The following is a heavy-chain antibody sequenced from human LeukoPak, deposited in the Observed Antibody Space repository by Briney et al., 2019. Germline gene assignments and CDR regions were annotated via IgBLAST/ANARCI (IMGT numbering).Heavy chain of an antibody. CDR1: GFTFSSYA. V-gene: IGHV3-23*01. Sequence: GGSLRLSCAASGFTFSSYAMSWVRQAPGKGLERVSAISGSGGSTYYADSVKGRFTISRDNSKNTLYLQMNSLRAEDTAVYYCATISMRIIAVADMGAFDIWGQGTMVTVSS. D-gene: IGHD6-19*01. CDR3: ATISMRIIAVADMGAFDI. CDR2: ISGSGGST. J-gene: IGHJ3*02.